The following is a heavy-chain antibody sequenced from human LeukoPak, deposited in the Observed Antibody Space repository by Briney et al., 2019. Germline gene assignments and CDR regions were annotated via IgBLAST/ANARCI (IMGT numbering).Heavy chain of an antibody. Sequence: PSETLSLTCTVSGGSISSSSYYGGWIRQPPGKGLEWIGSIYYSGSTYYNPSLKSRVTISVDTSKNQVSLKLSYVTAADTAVYYCATPHLLDYWGQGTLVTVSS. CDR2: IYYSGST. CDR3: ATPHLLDY. J-gene: IGHJ4*02. V-gene: IGHV4-39*01. CDR1: GGSISSSSYY.